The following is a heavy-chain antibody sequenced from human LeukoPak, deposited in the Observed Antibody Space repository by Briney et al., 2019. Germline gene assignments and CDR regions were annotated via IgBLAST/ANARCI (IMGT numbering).Heavy chain of an antibody. Sequence: GGSLRLSCAASGFTFSNYWMNWVRQAPGKGLEWVANIKQDGGEKSYVDSVKGRFTISRDNAKNSLHLQMNSLRAEDTAVYYCARDPRAVGYFDLWGRGTLVTVSS. V-gene: IGHV3-7*01. J-gene: IGHJ2*01. D-gene: IGHD2-2*01. CDR1: GFTFSNYW. CDR3: ARDPRAVGYFDL. CDR2: IKQDGGEK.